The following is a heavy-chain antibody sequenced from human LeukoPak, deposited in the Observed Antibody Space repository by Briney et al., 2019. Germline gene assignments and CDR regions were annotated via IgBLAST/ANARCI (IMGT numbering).Heavy chain of an antibody. CDR1: GGTFSSCA. CDR3: ARDELGYCSGGSCYSARLPDY. D-gene: IGHD2-15*01. Sequence: ASVKVSCKASGGTFSSCAISWVRQAPGQGLEWMGGIIPIFGTANYAQKFQGRVTITADKSTSTAYMELSSLRSEDTAVYYCARDELGYCSGGSCYSARLPDYWGQGTLVTVSS. V-gene: IGHV1-69*06. CDR2: IIPIFGTA. J-gene: IGHJ4*02.